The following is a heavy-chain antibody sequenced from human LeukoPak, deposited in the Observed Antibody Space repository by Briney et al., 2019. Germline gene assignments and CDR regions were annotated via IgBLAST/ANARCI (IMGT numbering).Heavy chain of an antibody. D-gene: IGHD4-17*01. CDR3: ARVENDYGDSDYFDY. Sequence: ASVKVSCKASGYTFTSYGISWVRQAPGQELEWMGWISAYNGNTNYAQKLQGRVTMTTDTSTSTAHMELRSLRSDDTAVYYCARVENDYGDSDYFDYWGQGTLVTVSS. CDR1: GYTFTSYG. J-gene: IGHJ4*02. CDR2: ISAYNGNT. V-gene: IGHV1-18*01.